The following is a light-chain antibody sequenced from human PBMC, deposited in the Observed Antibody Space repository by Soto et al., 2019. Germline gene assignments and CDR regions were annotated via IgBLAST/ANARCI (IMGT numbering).Light chain of an antibody. CDR3: QQYMTWPPYT. CDR1: QSISIY. Sequence: EVVLTQSPATLSASAGERATLSCRASQSISIYVAWYQQKPVQAPRLLIYDASTRATGIPARFSGSGSGTEFTLSISSLQSEDFAVYFCQQYMTWPPYTLGQGTKVDFK. J-gene: IGKJ2*01. CDR2: DAS. V-gene: IGKV3-15*01.